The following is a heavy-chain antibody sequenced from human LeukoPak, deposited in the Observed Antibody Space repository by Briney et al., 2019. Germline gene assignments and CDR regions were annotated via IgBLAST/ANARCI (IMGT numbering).Heavy chain of an antibody. CDR2: IYPVDSDT. D-gene: IGHD3-9*01. Sequence: GESLKISCKGSGYSFTSYWIGWVRQMPGKGLEWMGIIYPVDSDTRYSPPFQGQVTISTDKSISTAYLQWSSLKGSDTAMYYCARATNFDWSNRYFDYWGQGTLVTVSS. J-gene: IGHJ4*02. CDR3: ARATNFDWSNRYFDY. CDR1: GYSFTSYW. V-gene: IGHV5-51*01.